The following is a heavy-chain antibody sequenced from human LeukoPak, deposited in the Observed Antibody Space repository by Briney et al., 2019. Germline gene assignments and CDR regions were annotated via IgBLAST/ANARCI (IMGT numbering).Heavy chain of an antibody. D-gene: IGHD1-1*01. CDR1: GGSISPYY. CDR2: ILYSGTTT. CDR3: ARVGDWNDLVY. J-gene: IGHJ4*02. Sequence: SETLSLTCTVSGGSISPYYWSWIRQTPGKGLEWIGYILYSGTTTNYNPSLKSRVTISVDTSKNQFSLKLSPVTAADTAVYYCARVGDWNDLVYWGQGTLVTVSS. V-gene: IGHV4-59*01.